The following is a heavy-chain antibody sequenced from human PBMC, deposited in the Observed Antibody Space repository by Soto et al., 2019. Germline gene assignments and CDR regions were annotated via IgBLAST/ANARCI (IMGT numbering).Heavy chain of an antibody. CDR2: IYYTGAT. J-gene: IGHJ4*01. D-gene: IGHD6-19*01. V-gene: IGHV4-31*03. CDR3: ARYAAVAGILDY. CDR1: GDSISSGGYY. Sequence: SETLSLTCTVSGDSISSGGYYWSWIRQHPGKGLEWIGYIYYTGATYYNPSLKSRVTISIDTSKNQFSLTLSSVTAADTAVYYCARYAAVAGILDYCAQGTLVTVSS.